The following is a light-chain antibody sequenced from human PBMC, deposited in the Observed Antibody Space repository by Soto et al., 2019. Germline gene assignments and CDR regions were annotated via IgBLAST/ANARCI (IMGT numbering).Light chain of an antibody. V-gene: IGLV2-23*01. Sequence: QSALTQPASVSGSPGQSITISCTGTSSDVGTYNLVSWYQQHPGKAPKLMIYEGSKRTSGVSNRLSGSKSGNTASLTISGLQAEAEADYYCCSSAGSRTLVFGGGTKLTVL. J-gene: IGLJ2*01. CDR1: SSDVGTYNL. CDR3: CSSAGSRTLV. CDR2: EGS.